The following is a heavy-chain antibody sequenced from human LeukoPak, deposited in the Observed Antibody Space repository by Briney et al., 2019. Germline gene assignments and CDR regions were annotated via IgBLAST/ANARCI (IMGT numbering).Heavy chain of an antibody. J-gene: IGHJ4*02. Sequence: SGTLSLTCTVSGGSISSYYWSWIRQPPGKGLEWIGYIYYSGSTNYNPSLKSRVTISVDTSKNQFSLKLSSVTAADTAVYFCASHILPRGASKPYYFDFWGQGTLVTVSS. D-gene: IGHD3-10*01. CDR1: GGSISSYY. CDR2: IYYSGST. CDR3: ASHILPRGASKPYYFDF. V-gene: IGHV4-59*08.